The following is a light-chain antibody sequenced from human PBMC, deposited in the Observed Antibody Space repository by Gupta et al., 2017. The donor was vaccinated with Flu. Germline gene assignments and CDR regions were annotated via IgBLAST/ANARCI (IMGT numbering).Light chain of an antibody. CDR2: KIS. Sequence: DVVMTQTPLSSSVTLGQPASISCRASQSLVYSDGNTYLSWLQQRPGQPPRLLIYKISTRFSGVPDRFSGSGAGTDFTLTISRVEAEDVGVYYCMQASNSPPSFGQGTRLEIK. V-gene: IGKV2-24*01. CDR3: MQASNSPPS. CDR1: QSLVYSDGNTY. J-gene: IGKJ2*03.